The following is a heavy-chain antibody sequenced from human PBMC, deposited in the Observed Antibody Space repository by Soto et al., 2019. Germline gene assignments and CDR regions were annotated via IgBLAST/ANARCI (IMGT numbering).Heavy chain of an antibody. CDR1: GVTFSSYA. D-gene: IGHD3-10*01. CDR2: ISGSGGST. V-gene: IGHV3-23*01. CDR3: AKEMVRGVITPDY. J-gene: IGHJ4*02. Sequence: GGSLSFSCAAYGVTFSSYAMSWVRQAPGKGLEWVSAISGSGGSTYYADSVKGRFTISRDNSKNTLYLQMNSLRAEDTAVYYCAKEMVRGVITPDYWGQGTLVTVSS.